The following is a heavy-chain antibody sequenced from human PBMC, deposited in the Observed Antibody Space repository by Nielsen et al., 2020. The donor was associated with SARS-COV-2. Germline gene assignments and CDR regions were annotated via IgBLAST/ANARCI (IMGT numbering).Heavy chain of an antibody. V-gene: IGHV3-74*01. CDR3: ASRRDGYNYDTY. CDR2: INNDGSIT. Sequence: GESLKISCAASGFTFSIYSMNWVRQAPGKGLVWLSRINNDGSITSYADSVSGRFTISRDNAKNTLYLQMNSLGVEDTAVYYCASRRDGYNYDTYWGQGTLVNVSS. J-gene: IGHJ4*02. CDR1: GFTFSIYS. D-gene: IGHD5-24*01.